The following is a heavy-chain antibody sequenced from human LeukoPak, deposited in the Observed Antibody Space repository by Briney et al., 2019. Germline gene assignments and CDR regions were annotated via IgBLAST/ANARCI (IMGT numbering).Heavy chain of an antibody. D-gene: IGHD6-13*01. CDR3: ARAYSSSWYWNWFDP. V-gene: IGHV4-61*02. J-gene: IGHJ5*02. Sequence: PSETLSLTCSVSGGSISSGSYYWTWVRQPAGRGLEWIGRIYTSGSTNYNPSLKSRVTISIDTSKNHFSLRLTSVTAADTAVYYCARAYSSSWYWNWFDPWGQGTLVTVSS. CDR1: GGSISSGSYY. CDR2: IYTSGST.